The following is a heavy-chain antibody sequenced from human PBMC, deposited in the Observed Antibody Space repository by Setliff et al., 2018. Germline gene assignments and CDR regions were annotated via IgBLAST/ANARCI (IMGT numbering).Heavy chain of an antibody. V-gene: IGHV4-38-2*01. CDR2: IYHSGST. CDR1: GYSISSGYY. CDR3: ARHGLQFLEWLSAFDY. Sequence: SETLSLTCAVSGYSISSGYYWGWIRQPPGKGLEWIGSIYHSGSTYYNPSLKSRVTISVDTSKNQFSLKLSSVTAADTAVYYCARHGLQFLEWLSAFDYWGQGTLVTVSS. J-gene: IGHJ4*02. D-gene: IGHD3-3*01.